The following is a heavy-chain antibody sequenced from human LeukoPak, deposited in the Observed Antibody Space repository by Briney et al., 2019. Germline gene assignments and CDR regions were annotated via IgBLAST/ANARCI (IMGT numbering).Heavy chain of an antibody. D-gene: IGHD3-10*02. Sequence: GGSLRPSCAASEFTFSSYGMSWGRKAPGKGLEWVSAISGSGGSTYYADSVKGRSTISRDNAKNSLCLQMNSLRAENTAVYYCAEVGITMIGGVWGKGTTVTISS. V-gene: IGHV3-23*01. CDR2: ISGSGGST. CDR3: AEVGITMIGGV. CDR1: EFTFSSYG. J-gene: IGHJ6*04.